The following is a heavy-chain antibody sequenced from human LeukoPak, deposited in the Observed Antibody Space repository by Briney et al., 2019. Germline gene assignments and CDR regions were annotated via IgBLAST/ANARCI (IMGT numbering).Heavy chain of an antibody. Sequence: SETLSLTCTVSGGSISSSSYYCGWIRQPPGKGLEWIGYIYYRGSTNYNPSLKSRVTFSVDTSKNQFSLKLNSVTAADTAVYYCARGGDYGDLRYFEYWGQGTLVTVSS. CDR3: ARGGDYGDLRYFEY. D-gene: IGHD4-17*01. J-gene: IGHJ4*02. CDR2: IYYRGST. V-gene: IGHV4-61*05. CDR1: GGSISSSSYY.